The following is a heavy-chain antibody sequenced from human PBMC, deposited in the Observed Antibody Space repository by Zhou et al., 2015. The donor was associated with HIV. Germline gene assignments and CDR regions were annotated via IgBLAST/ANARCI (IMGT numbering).Heavy chain of an antibody. CDR1: GGTFSNYA. Sequence: QVQLVQSGAEVKKPGSSVKVSCKASGGTFSNYAISWVRQAPGQGLEWMGGIIPVFGSANYAQKFQDRVSITADESTSTAYMELTSLRSEDTAIYYCARGLEWLGLWGQGTLVTVSS. CDR2: IIPVFGSA. V-gene: IGHV1-69*12. J-gene: IGHJ4*02. CDR3: ARGLEWLGL. D-gene: IGHD6-19*01.